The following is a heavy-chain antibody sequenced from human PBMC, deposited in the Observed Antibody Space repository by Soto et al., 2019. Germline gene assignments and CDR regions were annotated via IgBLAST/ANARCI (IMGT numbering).Heavy chain of an antibody. CDR3: AKDRYCSATSCQDFGS. Sequence: GGSLRLSCAASGFSVTSYAMSWLRQAPGKGLEWVSVVSGSGIGKDYADSVKGRFTISRDNSRNTLYLQMSGLRVEDTAVYYCAKDRYCSATSCQDFGSWGQGTLVTVSS. CDR1: GFSVTSYA. CDR2: VSGSGIGK. V-gene: IGHV3-23*01. J-gene: IGHJ4*02. D-gene: IGHD2-2*01.